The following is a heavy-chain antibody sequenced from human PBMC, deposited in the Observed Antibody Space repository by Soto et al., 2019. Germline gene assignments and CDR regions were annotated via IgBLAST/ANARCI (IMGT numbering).Heavy chain of an antibody. Sequence: PSETLSLTCTVSGGSISSYYWSWIRQPAGKGLEWIGRIYTSGSTNYNPSLKSRVTMSVDTSKNQFSLKPSSVTAADTAVYYCARALRVATKYYFDYWGQGTLVTVSS. CDR1: GGSISSYY. CDR2: IYTSGST. J-gene: IGHJ4*02. CDR3: ARALRVATKYYFDY. D-gene: IGHD5-12*01. V-gene: IGHV4-4*07.